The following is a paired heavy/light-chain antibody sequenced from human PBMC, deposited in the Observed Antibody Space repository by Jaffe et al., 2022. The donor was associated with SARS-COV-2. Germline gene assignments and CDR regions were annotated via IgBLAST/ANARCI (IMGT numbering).Heavy chain of an antibody. V-gene: IGHV3-48*01. CDR1: GFTFSSYF. D-gene: IGHD3-22*01. CDR2: ISSSSSSI. J-gene: IGHJ4*02. Sequence: EVQLVESGGGLVQPGGSLRLSCAASGFTFSSYFMNWVRQAPGKGLEWVSYISSSSSSIYYADSVKGRFTISRDNAKNSLYLQMNSLRAEDTAVYYCASVRALDYYDSSGPSFDYWGQGTLVTVSS. CDR3: ASVRALDYYDSSGPSFDY.
Light chain of an antibody. CDR1: QSISSY. J-gene: IGKJ4*01. CDR2: DAS. Sequence: EIVLTQSPATLSLSPGERATLSCRASQSISSYLAWYQQKPGQAPRLLIYDASNRATGIPARFSGSGSGTDFTLTISSLEPEDFAVYYCQQRSNWLLTFGGGTKVEIK. CDR3: QQRSNWLLT. V-gene: IGKV3-11*01.